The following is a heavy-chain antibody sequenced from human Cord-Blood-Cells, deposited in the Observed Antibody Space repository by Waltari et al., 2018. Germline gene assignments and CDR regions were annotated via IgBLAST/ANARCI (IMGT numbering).Heavy chain of an antibody. CDR2: IFYSGST. CDR1: GGSIRSSRYY. J-gene: IGHJ4*02. CDR3: ARLWYFDY. V-gene: IGHV4-39*01. Sequence: QIQLQESGPRLVKPSEPLSRPCTVTGGSIRSSRYYWAWIRQPPGKGLEWIGSIFYSGSTYYNPSLKSRVTISVDTSKNQFSLKLSSVTAADTAVYYCARLWYFDYWGQGTLVTVSS.